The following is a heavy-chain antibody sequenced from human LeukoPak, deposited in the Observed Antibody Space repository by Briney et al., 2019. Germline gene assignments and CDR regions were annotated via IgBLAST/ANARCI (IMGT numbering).Heavy chain of an antibody. V-gene: IGHV4-4*07. CDR2: IDTSGNN. CDR1: GASASYNY. J-gene: IGHJ5*02. D-gene: IGHD3-16*01. Sequence: SETLSLTCIVSGASASYNYRSWLRQPAGKGLEWVGRIDTSGNNKYNPSLKGRVSMSMDTSKKQFSLQLTSVTAADTAVYYCAQGPWVAGGGMIDPWGQGTLVTVSS. CDR3: AQGPWVAGGGMIDP.